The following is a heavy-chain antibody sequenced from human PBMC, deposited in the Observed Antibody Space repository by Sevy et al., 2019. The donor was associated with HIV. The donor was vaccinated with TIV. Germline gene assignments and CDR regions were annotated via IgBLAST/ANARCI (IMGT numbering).Heavy chain of an antibody. J-gene: IGHJ4*01. CDR1: GYSFTSHW. CDR3: ATSRSGYFDGSGYYIY. D-gene: IGHD3-22*01. V-gene: IGHV5-51*01. Sequence: GESLKISCQGSGYSFTSHWIAWVRQMPGKGLEWMGIIYPDDSDTRYSPSFQGQVTFSADKSILTAYRQWSSLKASDTAIYYCATSRSGYFDGSGYYIYWGQGTQVTVSS. CDR2: IYPDDSDT.